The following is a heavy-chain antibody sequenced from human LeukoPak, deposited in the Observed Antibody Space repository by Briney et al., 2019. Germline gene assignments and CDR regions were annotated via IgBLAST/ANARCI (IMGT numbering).Heavy chain of an antibody. CDR1: GYSISSGYY. Sequence: ASETLSLTCTVSGYSISSGYYWGWIRQPPGKGLEWIGSIYHSGRTYYNPSLKSRVTISVDTSKNQFSLKVSSVTAADTAVYLCARDAAIEEDYGWGSYRYNDYWSQGTLLTVSS. V-gene: IGHV4-38-2*02. CDR2: IYHSGRT. D-gene: IGHD3-16*02. J-gene: IGHJ4*02. CDR3: ARDAAIEEDYGWGSYRYNDY.